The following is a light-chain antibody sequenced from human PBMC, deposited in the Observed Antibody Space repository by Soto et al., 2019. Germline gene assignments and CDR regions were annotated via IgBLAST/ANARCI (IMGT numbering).Light chain of an antibody. CDR1: QGIRSF. CDR3: EQANSFPLT. V-gene: IGKV1-12*01. J-gene: IGKJ4*01. Sequence: DIQMTQSPSSVSASVGDRVTITCRASQGIRSFLAWYQQKPGKAPNLLIHTPSSLQSGVPSRFRGSGSGTDFTLTISSLQPEDFATYECEQANSFPLTFGVGTTVEIK. CDR2: TPS.